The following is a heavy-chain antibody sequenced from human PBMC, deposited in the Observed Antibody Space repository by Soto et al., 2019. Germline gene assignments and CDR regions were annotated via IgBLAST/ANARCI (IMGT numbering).Heavy chain of an antibody. V-gene: IGHV3-74*02. CDR2: IHSDGKIT. CDR1: GFTFGNYW. J-gene: IGHJ4*02. Sequence: VQLVESGGGVVQPGGSLRLSCAVSGFTFGNYWMYWVRQAPGKGLVWVSRIHSDGKITTYADSVKGRFTISRDIAKNTLYLQMNSLRAEDTAMYYCARGRGSFYVDFWGQGTLVTVSS. D-gene: IGHD1-26*01. CDR3: ARGRGSFYVDF.